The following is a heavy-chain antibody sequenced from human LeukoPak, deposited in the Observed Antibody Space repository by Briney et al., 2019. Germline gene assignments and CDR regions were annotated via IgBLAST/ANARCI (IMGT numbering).Heavy chain of an antibody. CDR2: ISYDGSNK. CDR3: ARDIGSGSYSSYFDY. D-gene: IGHD1-26*01. Sequence: GGSLRLSCAASGFTFSSYAMHWVRQAPGKGLEWVAVISYDGSNKYYADSVKGRFTISRDNSKNTLYLQMNSLRAEDTAVYYCARDIGSGSYSSYFDYWGQGTLVTVSS. CDR1: GFTFSSYA. V-gene: IGHV3-30*04. J-gene: IGHJ4*02.